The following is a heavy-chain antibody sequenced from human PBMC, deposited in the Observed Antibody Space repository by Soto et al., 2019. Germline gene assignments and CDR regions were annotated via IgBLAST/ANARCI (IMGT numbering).Heavy chain of an antibody. CDR1: GFTFSIYG. Sequence: GGSLRLSCAASGFTFSIYGMHWFRQAPGKGLEWVAVIWYDGSNKYYADSVKGRFTISRDNSKNTLYLQMNSLRAEDTAVYYCARVDCGGDCYYYYYGMDVWGQGTTVTVSS. V-gene: IGHV3-33*01. CDR3: ARVDCGGDCYYYYYGMDV. D-gene: IGHD2-21*02. CDR2: IWYDGSNK. J-gene: IGHJ6*02.